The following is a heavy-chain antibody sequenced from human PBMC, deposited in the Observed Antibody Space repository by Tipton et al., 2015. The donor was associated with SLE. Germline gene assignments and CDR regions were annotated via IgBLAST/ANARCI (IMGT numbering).Heavy chain of an antibody. Sequence: CTVSGGSISSYYWSWVRQAPGQGLEWMGIINPSGGSTSYAQKFQGRVTMTRDTSTSTVYMELSSLRSEDTAVYYCARVGVVVPAAIGAFDIWGQGTMVTVSS. J-gene: IGHJ3*02. V-gene: IGHV1-46*01. CDR3: ARVGVVVPAAIGAFDI. D-gene: IGHD2-2*01. CDR1: GGSISSYY. CDR2: INPSGGST.